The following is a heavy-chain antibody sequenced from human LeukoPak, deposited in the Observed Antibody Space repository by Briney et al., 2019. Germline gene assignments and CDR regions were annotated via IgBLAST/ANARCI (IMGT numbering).Heavy chain of an antibody. V-gene: IGHV3-20*04. CDR3: ARDRAMATIRY. D-gene: IGHD5-24*01. CDR1: GFTFDNYG. CDR2: INWNGGST. J-gene: IGHJ4*02. Sequence: GGSLRLSCAASGFTFDNYGMNWVRHAPGKGLEWVSGINWNGGSTGYADSMKGRFTISRDNAKNSLYLQMNSLRAEDTAVYYCARDRAMATIRYWGQGTLVTVSS.